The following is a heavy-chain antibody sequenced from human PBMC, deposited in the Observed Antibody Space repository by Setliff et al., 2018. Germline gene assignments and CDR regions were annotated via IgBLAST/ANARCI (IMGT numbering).Heavy chain of an antibody. V-gene: IGHV3-72*01. CDR1: GFTFSDHF. CDR2: TKHKVENYNT. CDR3: GTWIAGRGF. D-gene: IGHD2-21*01. J-gene: IGHJ4*02. Sequence: GESLKISCAASGFTFSDHFMDWVRQAPGEGLEWVGRTKHKVENYNTEYAASVKGRFTISRDVSKNSLYLQMNSLQSDDTAVYYCGTWIAGRGFWGQGTLVTVSS.